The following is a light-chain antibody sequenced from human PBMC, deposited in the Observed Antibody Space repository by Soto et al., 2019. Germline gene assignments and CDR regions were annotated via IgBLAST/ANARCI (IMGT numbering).Light chain of an antibody. CDR1: QSVSSSY. CDR2: GAS. V-gene: IGKV3-20*01. Sequence: IVLRQSPGRLSLSPGERGGLSWGGSQSVSSSYLAWYQQKPGQAPRLVIYGASSRATGIPDRFSGSGSGTDFTLTISRLETEDFAVYDCQQYGSSTKTFGQGTKVDI. J-gene: IGKJ1*01. CDR3: QQYGSSTKT.